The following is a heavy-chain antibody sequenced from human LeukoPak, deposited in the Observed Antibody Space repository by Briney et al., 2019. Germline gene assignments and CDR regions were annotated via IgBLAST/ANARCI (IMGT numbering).Heavy chain of an antibody. V-gene: IGHV1-69*13. CDR3: AAGGAYEFRDDY. CDR2: IIPIYGRA. Sequence: ASVKVSCKASGGSFTSYGISWVRQAPGQGLEWMGKIIPIYGRANYGQKFQGRVTITADELTTTSYMELSSLTAEDMAVYYCAAGGAYEFRDDYWGQGTLVTVSS. D-gene: IGHD3-3*01. CDR1: GGSFTSYG. J-gene: IGHJ4*02.